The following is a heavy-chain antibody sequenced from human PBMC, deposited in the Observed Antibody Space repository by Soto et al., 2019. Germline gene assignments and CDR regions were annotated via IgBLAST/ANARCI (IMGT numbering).Heavy chain of an antibody. CDR2: IYYSGNT. V-gene: IGHV4-39*01. CDR1: GGSISGSNYY. D-gene: IGHD1-26*01. Sequence: TCTVSGGSISGSNYYWGWIRQPPGKGLEWIGSIYYSGNTHYNPSLKSRVTISVDTSKNQFSLKLNSVTAADTAVYFCARQAVGATTGWGQGTLVTVSS. J-gene: IGHJ4*02. CDR3: ARQAVGATTG.